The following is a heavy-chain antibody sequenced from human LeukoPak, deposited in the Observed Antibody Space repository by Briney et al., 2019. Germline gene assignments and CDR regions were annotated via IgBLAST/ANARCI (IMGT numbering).Heavy chain of an antibody. J-gene: IGHJ4*02. Sequence: PSETLSLTCAIYGGSFSNFYWNWIRQPPGKGLEWIGEINHSGSTNYNPSLKSRVTISVDTSKNQFSLKLSSVTAADTAVYYCARVPKDRYSSGWYAGSFDYWGQGTLVTVSS. CDR3: ARVPKDRYSSGWYAGSFDY. D-gene: IGHD6-19*01. V-gene: IGHV4-34*01. CDR2: INHSGST. CDR1: GGSFSNFY.